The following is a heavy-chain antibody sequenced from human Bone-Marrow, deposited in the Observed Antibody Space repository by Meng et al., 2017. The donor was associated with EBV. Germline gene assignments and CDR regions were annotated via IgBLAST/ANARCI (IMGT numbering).Heavy chain of an antibody. D-gene: IGHD6-19*01. V-gene: IGHV4-34*01. CDR1: GGSFSGYY. J-gene: IGHJ4*02. CDR2: INHSGST. CDR3: ARGSGWYSGY. Sequence: QVQLHQWGAGLLKPSETLSLTCAVYGGSFSGYYWSWIRQPPGKGLEWIGEINHSGSTNYNPSLKSRVTISVDTSKNQFSLKLSSVTAADTAVYYCARGSGWYSGYWGQGTLVTVSS.